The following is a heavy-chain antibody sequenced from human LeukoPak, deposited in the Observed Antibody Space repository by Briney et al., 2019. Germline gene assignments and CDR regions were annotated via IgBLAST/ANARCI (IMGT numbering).Heavy chain of an antibody. V-gene: IGHV4-59*11. CDR1: GVSISGHY. CDR2: IHYSGRP. CDR3: ARFGVDYDMDV. Sequence: SETLSLTCTVSGVSISGHYWTWLRQPPGKGLEWIGQIHYSGRPDYNPSLKSRVTISVDTSKNQLSLKVTSVTGADTAVYYCARFGVDYDMDVWGQGTTVTVSS. J-gene: IGHJ6*02. D-gene: IGHD3-16*01.